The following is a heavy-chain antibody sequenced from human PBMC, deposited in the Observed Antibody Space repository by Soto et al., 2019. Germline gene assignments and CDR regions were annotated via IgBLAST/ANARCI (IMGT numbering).Heavy chain of an antibody. V-gene: IGHV3-30-3*01. J-gene: IGHJ6*02. Sequence: QVQLVESGGGVVQPGRSLRLSCAASGFTFSSYAMHWVRQAPGKGLEWVAVISYDGSNKYYADSVKGRFTISRDNSKNKLYLQMNSLRAEDTAVYYCARDWATGSRWLNYYGMDVWGQGTTVTVSS. CDR1: GFTFSSYA. CDR2: ISYDGSNK. D-gene: IGHD6-13*01. CDR3: ARDWATGSRWLNYYGMDV.